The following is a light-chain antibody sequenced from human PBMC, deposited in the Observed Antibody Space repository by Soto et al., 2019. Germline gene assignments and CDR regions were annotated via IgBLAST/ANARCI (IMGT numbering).Light chain of an antibody. CDR2: GAS. CDR1: QSVSSSF. Sequence: EIVLTQSPGTLSLSPEERATLSCRDSQSVSSSFLTWYQQKPGQAPRLLIYGASSRATGIPDRFSGSGSGTDFTLTISRLEPEDFAVYYCQQYGSSRLTFGGGTKVEIK. J-gene: IGKJ4*01. V-gene: IGKV3-20*01. CDR3: QQYGSSRLT.